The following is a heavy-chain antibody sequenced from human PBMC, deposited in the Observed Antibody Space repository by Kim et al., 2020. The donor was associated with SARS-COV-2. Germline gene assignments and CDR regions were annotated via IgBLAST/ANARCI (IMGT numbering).Heavy chain of an antibody. V-gene: IGHV3-53*01. CDR3: ARSTTVTTGMDV. Sequence: GGSLRLSCAASGFTVSSNYMSWVRQAPGKGLEWVSVIYSGGSTYYADSVKGRFTISRDNSKNTLYLQMNSLRAEDTAVYYCARSTTVTTGMDVWGQGTTVTVSS. CDR1: GFTVSSNY. J-gene: IGHJ6*02. D-gene: IGHD4-17*01. CDR2: IYSGGST.